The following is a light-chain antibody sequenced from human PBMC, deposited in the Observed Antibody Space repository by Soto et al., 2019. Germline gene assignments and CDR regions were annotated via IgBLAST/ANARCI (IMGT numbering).Light chain of an antibody. Sequence: DLQMTQSPSSLSASVGDRVIIICRASQSISNYLNWYQHRPGRAPKLLIYAASSLQRGVPSRFSGSGSETDFTLTISSLQPEDFATYYCKQSYSTLYTFGQGTRVDMK. CDR1: QSISNY. CDR3: KQSYSTLYT. J-gene: IGKJ2*01. V-gene: IGKV1-39*01. CDR2: AAS.